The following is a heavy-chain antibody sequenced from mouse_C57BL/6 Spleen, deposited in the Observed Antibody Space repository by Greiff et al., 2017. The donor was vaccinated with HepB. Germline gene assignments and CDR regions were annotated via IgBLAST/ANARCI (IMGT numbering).Heavy chain of an antibody. Sequence: DVQLVESGEGLVKPGGSLKLSCAASGFTFSSYAMSWVRQTPEKRLEWVAYISSGGDYIYYADTVKGRFTISRDNARNTLYLQMSSLKSEDTAMYYCTRVATVVATRYYFDYWGQGTTLTVSS. J-gene: IGHJ2*01. CDR2: ISSGGDYI. CDR1: GFTFSSYA. V-gene: IGHV5-9-1*02. D-gene: IGHD1-1*01. CDR3: TRVATVVATRYYFDY.